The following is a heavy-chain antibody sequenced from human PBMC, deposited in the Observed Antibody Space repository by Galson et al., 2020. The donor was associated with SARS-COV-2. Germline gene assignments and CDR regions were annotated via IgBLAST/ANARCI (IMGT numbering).Heavy chain of an antibody. CDR1: GGSINNNNFY. J-gene: IGHJ3*02. Sequence: SQTISLTCTVSGGSINNNNFYWGWIRQPPGKGLEWIGSIFYSGSTYYNPSLKSRVSMFVDTSKNQFSLRLNSVTAADTAVYYCARDSSGNYYSAFDIWGQGTVVSVSS. V-gene: IGHV4-39*01. CDR3: ARDSSGNYYSAFDI. CDR2: IFYSGST. D-gene: IGHD3-22*01.